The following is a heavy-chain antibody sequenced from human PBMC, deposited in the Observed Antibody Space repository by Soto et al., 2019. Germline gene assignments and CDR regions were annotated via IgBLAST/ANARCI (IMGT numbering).Heavy chain of an antibody. CDR3: KTARYCSTDACPAAE. V-gene: IGHV3-23*03. Sequence: EVQLLESGGGLVQPGGSLRLSCAASGLPFSATGILWVRLPPGGGLEWVSAIGPDPTNTKYTDSVKGRFTISRDNSKSTVFLQMTHLRVEDTDLYYCKTARYCSTDACPAAEWGQGTLITVS. J-gene: IGHJ4*02. CDR1: GLPFSATG. D-gene: IGHD2-2*01. CDR2: IGPDPTNT.